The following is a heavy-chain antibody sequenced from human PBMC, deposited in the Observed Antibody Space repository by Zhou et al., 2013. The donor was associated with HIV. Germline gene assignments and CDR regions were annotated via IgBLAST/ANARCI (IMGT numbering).Heavy chain of an antibody. J-gene: IGHJ6*02. CDR1: GGSISSSSYY. CDR2: IYYSGST. Sequence: QVQLQESGPGLVKPSETLSLTCTVSGGSISSSSYYWGWIRQPPGKGLEWIGSIYYSGSTNYNPSLKSRVTISVDTSKNQFSLKLGSVTAADTAVYYCARQAAAGHSYYYYGMDVVGPRGHGHRLL. CDR3: ARQAAAGHSYYYYGMDV. V-gene: IGHV4-39*07. D-gene: IGHD6-13*01.